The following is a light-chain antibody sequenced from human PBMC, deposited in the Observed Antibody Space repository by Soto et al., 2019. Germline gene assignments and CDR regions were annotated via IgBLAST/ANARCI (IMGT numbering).Light chain of an antibody. Sequence: EIVLTQSPATLSLSPGERATLSCRASQSVSSTYLGGYQQQPGQPPRLLMSGTSNRATGTPDRFSGSGSGTDFTLTISRLEPEDFAVYYCQQYGSPPITFGQGTRLEI. CDR1: QSVSSTY. V-gene: IGKV3-20*01. J-gene: IGKJ5*01. CDR3: QQYGSPPIT. CDR2: GTS.